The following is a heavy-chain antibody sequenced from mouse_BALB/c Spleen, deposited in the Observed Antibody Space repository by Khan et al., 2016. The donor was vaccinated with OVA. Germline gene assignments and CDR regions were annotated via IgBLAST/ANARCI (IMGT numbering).Heavy chain of an antibody. CDR3: ARGNWQSYYFDY. CDR2: INPYNGAT. D-gene: IGHD4-1*01. Sequence: VQLKESGPELVKPGTSVKMSCKASGYIFTNYLIHWVKQKPGQGLEWIGYINPYNGATKYNEKFKGKATLTSDKSSITAYMELSSLTSEASAVYSGARGNWQSYYFDYWGQGSTLTVSS. V-gene: IGHV1S136*01. CDR1: GYIFTNYL. J-gene: IGHJ2*01.